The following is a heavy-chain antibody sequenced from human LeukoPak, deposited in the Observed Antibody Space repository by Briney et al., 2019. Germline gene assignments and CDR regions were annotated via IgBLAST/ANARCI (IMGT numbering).Heavy chain of an antibody. CDR3: ARLKFYDSTGYSPGYYMDV. V-gene: IGHV4-4*07. D-gene: IGHD3-22*01. CDR1: GCAIISYY. Sequence: SETLSLTCSVSGCAIISYYWSWIRQPAGKGPEWIGRIYPTGNTAYNPSLKTRVTMPTDLSKKQFSLRLRSVIAADTAVYYCARLKFYDSTGYSPGYYMDVWGKGTAVTVSS. CDR2: IYPTGNT. J-gene: IGHJ6*03.